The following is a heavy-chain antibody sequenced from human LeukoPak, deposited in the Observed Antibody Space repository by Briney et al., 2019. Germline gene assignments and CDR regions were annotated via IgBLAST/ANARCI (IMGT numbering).Heavy chain of an antibody. D-gene: IGHD6-25*01. CDR1: GFTFSSYA. CDR2: ITGTGGNT. CDR3: ATPPARPSYYYGVDV. V-gene: IGHV3-23*01. J-gene: IGHJ6*02. Sequence: PGRSLRLSCAASGFTFSSYAMTWVRQAPGKGLEWVSYITGTGGNTYYADSVKGRFTISRDNSKNTLSLQMTSLRAEDTAIYYCATPPARPSYYYGVDVWGQGTTVTVSS.